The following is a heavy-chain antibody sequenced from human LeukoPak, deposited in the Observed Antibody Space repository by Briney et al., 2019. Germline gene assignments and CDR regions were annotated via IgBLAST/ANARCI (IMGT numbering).Heavy chain of an antibody. CDR3: ARNRYCSGNFYEY. CDR2: ISSDESST. D-gene: IGHD3-10*01. CDR1: GVTFSNYW. Sequence: PGGSLRLSCAASGVTFSNYWMHWTRQVPGKGLVWVSRISSDESSTTYADSVKGRFTISRDNAKNTLYLQLNGLRAEDTAVYYCARNRYCSGNFYEYWGQGTLVMVSS. V-gene: IGHV3-74*01. J-gene: IGHJ4*02.